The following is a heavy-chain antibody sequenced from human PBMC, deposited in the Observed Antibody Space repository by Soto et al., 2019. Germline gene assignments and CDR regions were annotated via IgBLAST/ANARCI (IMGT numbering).Heavy chain of an antibody. CDR3: SRAPFASGSGWYDY. V-gene: IGHV1-46*03. CDR1: GYTFTTYY. J-gene: IGHJ4*02. Sequence: QVQLVQSGAEVKKPGASVKVSCKASGYTFTTYYIHWVRQAPGQGLEWMGIINPSSGSTSSAQKFQGRVTMTRDTSTSTVYMELSSLRSDDTAVYYCSRAPFASGSGWYDYWGQGTLVTVSS. CDR2: INPSSGST. D-gene: IGHD6-19*01.